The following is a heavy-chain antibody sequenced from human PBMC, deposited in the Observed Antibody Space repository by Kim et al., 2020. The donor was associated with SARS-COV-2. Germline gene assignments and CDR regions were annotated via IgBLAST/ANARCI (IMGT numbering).Heavy chain of an antibody. CDR1: GYTFTSYG. V-gene: IGHV1-18*01. Sequence: ASVKVSCKASGYTFTSYGISWVRQAPGQGLEWMGWISAYNGNTNYAQKLQGRVTMTTDTSTSTAYLELRSLRSDDTAVYYCANIAVAEIDAFDIWGQGTMVTVSS. J-gene: IGHJ3*02. CDR3: ANIAVAEIDAFDI. CDR2: ISAYNGNT. D-gene: IGHD6-19*01.